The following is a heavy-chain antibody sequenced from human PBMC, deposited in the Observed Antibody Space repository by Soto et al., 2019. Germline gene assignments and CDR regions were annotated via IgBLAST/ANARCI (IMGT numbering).Heavy chain of an antibody. Sequence: GGSLRLSCAASGFTFSSYAMSWVRQAPGKGLEWVSAISGSGGSTYYADSVKGRFTISRDNSKNTLYLQMNSLRAEDTAVYYCAKDALDIVVVPADRTAHYYYYYMDVWGKGTTVTVSS. CDR3: AKDALDIVVVPADRTAHYYYYYMDV. CDR2: ISGSGGST. CDR1: GFTFSSYA. J-gene: IGHJ6*03. V-gene: IGHV3-23*01. D-gene: IGHD2-2*03.